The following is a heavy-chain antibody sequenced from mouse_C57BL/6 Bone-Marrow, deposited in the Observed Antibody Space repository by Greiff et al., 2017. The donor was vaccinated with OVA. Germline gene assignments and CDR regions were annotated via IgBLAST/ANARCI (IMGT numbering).Heavy chain of an antibody. J-gene: IGHJ1*03. CDR3: ARTMVARRYFDV. CDR2: IDPSDSET. D-gene: IGHD2-1*01. V-gene: IGHV1-52*01. CDR1: GYTFTSYW. Sequence: QVQLQQPGAELVRPGSSVKLSCKASGYTFTSYWMHWVKQRPIQGLEWIGNIDPSDSETHYNQKFKDKATLTVDKSSSTAYMQLSSLTSEDSAVYYCARTMVARRYFDVWGTGTTVTVSS.